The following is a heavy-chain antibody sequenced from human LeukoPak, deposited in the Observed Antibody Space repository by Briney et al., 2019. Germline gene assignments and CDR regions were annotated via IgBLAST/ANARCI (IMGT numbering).Heavy chain of an antibody. Sequence: SETLSLTCTVSGGSISSGGYYWSWIRQHPGKGLEWIGYIYYSGSTYYNPSLKSRVTISVDRSKNQFSLKLSSVTAADTAVYYCARAFRYCSSTSCYSYFDYWGQGTLVTVSS. D-gene: IGHD2-2*02. CDR1: GGSISSGGYY. CDR2: IYYSGST. CDR3: ARAFRYCSSTSCYSYFDY. V-gene: IGHV4-31*03. J-gene: IGHJ4*02.